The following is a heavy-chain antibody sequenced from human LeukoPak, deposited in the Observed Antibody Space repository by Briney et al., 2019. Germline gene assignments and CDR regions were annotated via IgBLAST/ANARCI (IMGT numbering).Heavy chain of an antibody. CDR3: ARAKPTAAAADKIDAFDI. Sequence: SETLSLTCTVSGGSINNYYWSWMRQSAEKGLEWIGRIDTSGNTRYDPSLKSRLSMSLDTSKNQFSLRLNSVTAADTAVYYCARAKPTAAAADKIDAFDIWGQGTKVTVSS. J-gene: IGHJ3*02. CDR2: IDTSGNT. CDR1: GGSINNYY. D-gene: IGHD6-13*01. V-gene: IGHV4-4*07.